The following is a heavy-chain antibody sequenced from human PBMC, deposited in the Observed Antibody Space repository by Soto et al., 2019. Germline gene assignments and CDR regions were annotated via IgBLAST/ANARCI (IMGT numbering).Heavy chain of an antibody. J-gene: IGHJ5*02. V-gene: IGHV4-39*01. CDR1: GGSISSSSYY. CDR3: ARHRVVVVNRWFDP. CDR2: IYYSGST. D-gene: IGHD3-22*01. Sequence: PSETLSLTCTVSGGSISSSSYYWGWIRQPPGKGLEWIGSIYYSGSTYYNPSLKSRVTISVDTSKNQFSLKLSSVTAADTAVYYCARHRVVVVNRWFDPWGQGTLVTVS.